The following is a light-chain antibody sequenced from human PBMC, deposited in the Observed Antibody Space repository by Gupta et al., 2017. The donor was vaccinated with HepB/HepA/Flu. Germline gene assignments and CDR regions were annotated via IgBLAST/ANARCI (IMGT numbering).Light chain of an antibody. V-gene: IGLV1-40*01. CDR3: QSYDSSLYV. J-gene: IGLJ1*01. CDR1: SSNIGAGDD. Sequence: QSVLTQPPSVSGAPGPRVTISCTGSSSNIGAGDDVHWYRQVPVTGPKVLVYGNNKRPWGVPDRFSGSRSGTSASLAITGLQAEDEADYYCQSYDSSLYVFGTGTKVIVL. CDR2: GNN.